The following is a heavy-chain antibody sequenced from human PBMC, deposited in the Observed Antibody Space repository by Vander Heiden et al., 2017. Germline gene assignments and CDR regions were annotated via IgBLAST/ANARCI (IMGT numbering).Heavy chain of an antibody. Sequence: QVQLVQSGAEVKKPGASVKVSCKASGYTFTSYYMHWVRQAPGQGLEWMGIINPSGGITSYAQKFQGRVTMTRDTSPSTVYMELSSLRSEDTAVYYCVRVRDMINDYRVQGTLVTVSS. CDR2: INPSGGIT. CDR1: GYTFTSYY. D-gene: IGHD3-22*01. V-gene: IGHV1-46*01. J-gene: IGHJ4*02. CDR3: VRVRDMINDY.